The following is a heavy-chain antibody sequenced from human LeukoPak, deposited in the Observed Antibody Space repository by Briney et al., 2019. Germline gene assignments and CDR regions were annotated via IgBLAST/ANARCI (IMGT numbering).Heavy chain of an antibody. V-gene: IGHV3-23*01. CDR2: ISGSGGST. CDR3: ATSLRGSYRYPTASYYFDY. J-gene: IGHJ4*02. Sequence: PGGSLRLSCAASGFTFSSYVMSWGRQAPGKGLEWVSGISGSGGSTYFADCVKGRFTISRDNSKNPLYLQMNSLTAEDTAVYYCATSLRGSYRYPTASYYFDYWGQGTLVTVSS. D-gene: IGHD3-16*02. CDR1: GFTFSSYV.